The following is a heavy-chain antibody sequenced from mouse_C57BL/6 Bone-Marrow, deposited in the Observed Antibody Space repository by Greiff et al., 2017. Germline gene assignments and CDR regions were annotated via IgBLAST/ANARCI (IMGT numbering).Heavy chain of an antibody. CDR1: GYTFTDYY. D-gene: IGHD2-4*01. V-gene: IGHV1-76*01. CDR2: IYPGSGNT. J-gene: IGHJ2*01. CDR3: ARWGRLRRGYFDY. Sequence: QVQLQQSGAELVRPGASVKLSCKASGYTFTDYYINWVKQRPGQGLEWIARIYPGSGNTYYNEKFKGKATLTAEKSSSTAYMQLSSLTSEDSAVYFCARWGRLRRGYFDYWGQGTTLTVSS.